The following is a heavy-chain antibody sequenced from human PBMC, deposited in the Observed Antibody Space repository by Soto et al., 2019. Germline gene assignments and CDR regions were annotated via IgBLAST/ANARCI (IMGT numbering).Heavy chain of an antibody. D-gene: IGHD3-22*01. CDR2: VYQSGIA. Sequence: SETLSLTCAVSGGSISSNNWWSWVRQPPGKGLEWIAEVYQSGIANYNSSLQSRVTISVDKSKNQFSLKLSSVTAADTAVYYCARGTKTYDSSGYRFDYWGQGTLVTVSS. CDR3: ARGTKTYDSSGYRFDY. CDR1: GGSISSNNW. V-gene: IGHV4-4*02. J-gene: IGHJ4*02.